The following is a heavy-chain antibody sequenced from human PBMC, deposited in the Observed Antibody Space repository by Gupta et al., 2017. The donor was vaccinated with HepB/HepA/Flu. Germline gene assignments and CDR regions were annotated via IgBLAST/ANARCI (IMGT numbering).Heavy chain of an antibody. CDR3: TRVTYSGNSYSGLDV. CDR1: GFTFNNSW. J-gene: IGHJ6*02. Sequence: EVQLVESGGGLIQPGGSLRLSCVGPGFTFNNSWMHWVRQAPGKGLVWVSRITSDGRVSYADSVKGRFTVSRDNAENTLYLQMNNLRPEDTAIYYCTRVTYSGNSYSGLDVWGQGTTVTVSS. D-gene: IGHD3-16*01. V-gene: IGHV3-74*01. CDR2: ITSDGRVS.